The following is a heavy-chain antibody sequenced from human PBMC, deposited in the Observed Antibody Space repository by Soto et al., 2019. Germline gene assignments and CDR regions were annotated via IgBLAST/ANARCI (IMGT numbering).Heavy chain of an antibody. D-gene: IGHD6-13*01. Sequence: QVQLVESGGGVVQPGRSLRLSCAASGFTFSSYGMHWVRQAPGKGLEWVAVISYDGSNKYDADSVKGRFTISRDNSKNTLYLQMNSLRAEDTAVYYCAKEYGSSSLSPDFDYWGQGTLVTVSS. J-gene: IGHJ4*01. V-gene: IGHV3-30*18. CDR1: GFTFSSYG. CDR2: ISYDGSNK. CDR3: AKEYGSSSLSPDFDY.